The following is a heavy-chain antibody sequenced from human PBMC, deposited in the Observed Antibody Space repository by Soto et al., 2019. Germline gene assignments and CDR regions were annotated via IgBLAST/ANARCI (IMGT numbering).Heavy chain of an antibody. CDR2: ISAYNGNT. D-gene: IGHD3-9*01. Sequence: QVQLVQSGAEVKKPGASVKVSCKASGYTFTSYGISWVRQAPGQGLDGMGWISAYNGNTNYAQKLKGRVTMTTDTSTSTAYMELRSLRSDDTAVYYCAREVTYYDILTGYFPYYNWFDPWGQGTLVTVSS. CDR1: GYTFTSYG. V-gene: IGHV1-18*01. CDR3: AREVTYYDILTGYFPYYNWFDP. J-gene: IGHJ5*02.